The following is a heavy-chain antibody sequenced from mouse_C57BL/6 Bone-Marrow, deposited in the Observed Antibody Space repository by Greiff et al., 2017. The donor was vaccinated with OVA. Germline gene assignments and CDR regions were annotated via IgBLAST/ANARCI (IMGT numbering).Heavy chain of an antibody. CDR1: GYTFTSYW. J-gene: IGHJ3*01. D-gene: IGHD3-2*02. Sequence: VQLQQPGAELVKPGASVKLSCKASGYTFTSYWMHWVKQRPGQGLEWIGMIHPNSGSTNYNEKFKSKATLTVDKSSSTAYMQLSSLTSEDSAVYYCARRDSSGYAFAYWGQGTLVTVSA. CDR2: IHPNSGST. CDR3: ARRDSSGYAFAY. V-gene: IGHV1-64*01.